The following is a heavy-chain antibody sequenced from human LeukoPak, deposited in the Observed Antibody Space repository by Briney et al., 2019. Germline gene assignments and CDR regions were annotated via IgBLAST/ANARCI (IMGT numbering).Heavy chain of an antibody. J-gene: IGHJ4*02. V-gene: IGHV3-21*01. CDR3: AREDPGYSSGPLDY. CDR2: ISSSSSCI. D-gene: IGHD6-19*01. CDR1: GFTFSSYS. Sequence: GGSLRLSCAASGFTFSSYSLNWVRQAPGKGLEWVSSISSSSSCIYYADSVKGRFTIYRDNAKNSLYLQMNSLRAEDTAVYYCAREDPGYSSGPLDYWGQGTLVTVSS.